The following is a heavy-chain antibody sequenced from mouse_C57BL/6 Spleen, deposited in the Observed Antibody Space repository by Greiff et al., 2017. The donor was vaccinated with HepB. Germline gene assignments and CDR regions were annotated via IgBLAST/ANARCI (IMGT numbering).Heavy chain of an antibody. CDR1: GFTFSDYG. Sequence: EVMLVESGGCLVKPGGSLKHSCAASGFTFSDYGMHWVRQAPEKGLKWVAYISSGSSTIYYADTVKGRFTISRYNAKNTLFLQMTSLRSEDTAMYYCARDYDGWYIDVWGTGTTVTVSS. V-gene: IGHV5-17*01. J-gene: IGHJ1*03. D-gene: IGHD2-4*01. CDR2: ISSGSSTI. CDR3: ARDYDGWYIDV.